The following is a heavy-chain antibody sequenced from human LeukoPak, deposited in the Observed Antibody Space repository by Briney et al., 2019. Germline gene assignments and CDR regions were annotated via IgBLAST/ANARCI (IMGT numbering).Heavy chain of an antibody. D-gene: IGHD6-13*01. Sequence: PEGSLRLSCAASGFTFSSYGMHWVRQAPGKGLEWVAVISYDGSNKYYADSVKGRFTISRDNSKNTLYLQMNSLRAEDTAVYYCAKEGKYSSSWSAFDYWGQGTLVTVSS. J-gene: IGHJ4*02. CDR1: GFTFSSYG. CDR3: AKEGKYSSSWSAFDY. V-gene: IGHV3-30*18. CDR2: ISYDGSNK.